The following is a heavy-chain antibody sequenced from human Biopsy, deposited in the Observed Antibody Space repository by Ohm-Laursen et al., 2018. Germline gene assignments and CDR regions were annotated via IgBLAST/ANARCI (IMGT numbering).Heavy chain of an antibody. CDR2: IHYSGNI. D-gene: IGHD3-16*01. Sequence: TLSLTCTVSGVSINTGGYYWTWIRQHPGTGLEWIGYIHYSGNILYNPSLKSRLTISVDTSRNQFSLKLTSVTAADTALYYCTRAGGGKIYGLWGQGTLVTVSS. V-gene: IGHV4-31*02. J-gene: IGHJ4*02. CDR3: TRAGGGKIYGL. CDR1: GVSINTGGYY.